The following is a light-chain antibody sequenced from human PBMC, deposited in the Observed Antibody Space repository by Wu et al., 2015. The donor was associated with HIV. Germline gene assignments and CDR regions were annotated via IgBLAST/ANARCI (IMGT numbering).Light chain of an antibody. CDR2: AAS. J-gene: IGKJ2*01. CDR3: LQDYTYPYT. Sequence: AIQMTQSPSSLSASVGDRVTITCRASQDIRDDLGWYQQRPGKAPKLLVFAASSSQSGIPLRFSGSGSGTNFTLTISSLQPEDFATYYCLQDYTYPYTFGQGTKLEIK. CDR1: QDIRDD. V-gene: IGKV1-6*01.